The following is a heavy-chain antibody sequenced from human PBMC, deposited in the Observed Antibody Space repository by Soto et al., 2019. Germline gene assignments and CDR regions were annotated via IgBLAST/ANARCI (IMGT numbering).Heavy chain of an antibody. CDR2: INHSGIT. CDR1: GGSFSGYY. V-gene: IGHV4-34*01. D-gene: IGHD6-6*01. J-gene: IGHJ4*02. CDR3: ARSIGDY. Sequence: VQLQQWGAGLLKPSETLSLTCAVYGGSFSGYYWSWIRQPPGKGLEWIGEINHSGITNYNPSRRSRVTISVDASKNQFTLKLSSVPAADTAVYYCARSIGDYWGQGTLVTVSS.